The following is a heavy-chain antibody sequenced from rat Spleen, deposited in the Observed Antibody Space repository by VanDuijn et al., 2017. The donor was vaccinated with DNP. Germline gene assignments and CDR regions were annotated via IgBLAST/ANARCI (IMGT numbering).Heavy chain of an antibody. CDR3: ARWTRYFDY. J-gene: IGHJ2*01. D-gene: IGHD1-7*01. Sequence: EVQLQESGSGLVKPSQSLSLTCSVTGYSITSNYWGWIRKFPGNKLEYIGHISYSGRTNYNPSHKSRLSITRDTSKNHFFLHLNSVTTEDTATYYCARWTRYFDYWGQGVMVTVSS. CDR1: GYSITSNY. V-gene: IGHV3-1*01. CDR2: ISYSGRT.